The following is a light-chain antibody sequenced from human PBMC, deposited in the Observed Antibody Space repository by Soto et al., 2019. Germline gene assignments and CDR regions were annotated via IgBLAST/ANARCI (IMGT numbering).Light chain of an antibody. Sequence: QSALTQPPSASGSPGQSVTISCTGTVRDVGTYNSVSWYQQHPGKAPKLMVYDVTKRPSGVPDRFSGSKSGNTASLTVSGLQADDEADYYCSSYAGTNNLVFGGGTKLTVL. CDR2: DVT. J-gene: IGLJ2*01. CDR3: SSYAGTNNLV. V-gene: IGLV2-8*01. CDR1: VRDVGTYNS.